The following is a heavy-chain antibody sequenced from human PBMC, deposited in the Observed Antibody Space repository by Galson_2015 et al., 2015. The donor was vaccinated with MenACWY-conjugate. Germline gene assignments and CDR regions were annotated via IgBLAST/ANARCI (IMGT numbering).Heavy chain of an antibody. V-gene: IGHV1-69*13. CDR2: IIPIFPRA. CDR1: GGTFSNYA. J-gene: IGHJ6*02. CDR3: ARLAGEFWSGYNISFYYGLDV. Sequence: SVKVSCKASGGTFSNYAISWVRQAPGQGLEWMGGIIPIFPRADYAQNFQGRVTITADESTSTAYMELSSLRSEDTAVYYCARLAGEFWSGYNISFYYGLDVWGQGTLVSVSS. D-gene: IGHD3-3*01.